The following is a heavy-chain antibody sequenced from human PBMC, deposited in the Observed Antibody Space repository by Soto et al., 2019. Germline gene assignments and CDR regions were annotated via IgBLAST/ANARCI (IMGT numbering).Heavy chain of an antibody. D-gene: IGHD6-13*01. Sequence: HPXGWLRISCDVSASAFSTYGMHWVRQAPVKGLEWVAVISNGGSDHYYGHPVKGRFTVSRDNSKNTMSPQMNSLRPEDTAVHYCAKRFSASWSIESWGQGTLVTVNS. CDR1: ASAFSTYG. J-gene: IGHJ5*01. V-gene: IGHV3-30*18. CDR3: AKRFSASWSIES. CDR2: ISNGGSDH.